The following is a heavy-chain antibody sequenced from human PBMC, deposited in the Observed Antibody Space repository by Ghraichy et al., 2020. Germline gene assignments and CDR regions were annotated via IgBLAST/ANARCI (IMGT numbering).Heavy chain of an antibody. V-gene: IGHV3-30*18. CDR2: ISYDGSNK. Sequence: LTCAASGFTFSSYGMHWVRQAPGKGLEWVAVISYDGSNKYYADSVKGRFTISRDNSKNTLYLQMNSLRAEDTAVYYCAKDPGYYYDSTGYYYVGYFDYWGQGTLVTVSS. D-gene: IGHD3-22*01. CDR1: GFTFSSYG. J-gene: IGHJ4*02. CDR3: AKDPGYYYDSTGYYYVGYFDY.